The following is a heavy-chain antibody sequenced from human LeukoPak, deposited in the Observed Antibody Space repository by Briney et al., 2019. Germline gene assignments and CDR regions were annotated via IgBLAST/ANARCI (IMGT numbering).Heavy chain of an antibody. CDR3: ARDQGGLDY. CDR1: GFTFSTY. CDR2: INHSGST. J-gene: IGHJ4*02. Sequence: GSLRLSCAASGFTFSTYWSWIRQPPGKGLEWIGEINHSGSTNYNPSLKSRVTISVDTSMNQFSLNLNSVTAADTAVYYCARDQGGLDYWGQGTLVTVSS. V-gene: IGHV4-34*01. D-gene: IGHD3-16*01.